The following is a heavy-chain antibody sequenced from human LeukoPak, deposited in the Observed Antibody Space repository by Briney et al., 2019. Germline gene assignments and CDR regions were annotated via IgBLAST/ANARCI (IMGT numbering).Heavy chain of an antibody. V-gene: IGHV1-2*02. Sequence: ASVTLSCKASGYTFTDYYIHWVRQAPGQGLEWMGWINPISGGKNYAHKFQGRVTMTRDTSSSTAYMELSSLRSDDRAVYYCARDPDDSSGVFPIDYWGQGTLVTVSS. CDR1: GYTFTDYY. CDR2: INPISGGK. J-gene: IGHJ4*02. D-gene: IGHD3-22*01. CDR3: ARDPDDSSGVFPIDY.